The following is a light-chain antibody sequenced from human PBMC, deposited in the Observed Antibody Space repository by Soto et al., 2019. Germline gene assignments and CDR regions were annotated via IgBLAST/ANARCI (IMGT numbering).Light chain of an antibody. CDR1: QSISSW. CDR2: KAS. J-gene: IGKJ1*01. Sequence: DIQMNQSPSTLSASVGDRVTITCLASQSISSWLAWYQQKPGKAPKLLIYKASTLERGVPSRFSGSGSGTEFTLTISSLQPDDLATYYCQQNNRYPWTFGQGTKVDIK. V-gene: IGKV1-5*03. CDR3: QQNNRYPWT.